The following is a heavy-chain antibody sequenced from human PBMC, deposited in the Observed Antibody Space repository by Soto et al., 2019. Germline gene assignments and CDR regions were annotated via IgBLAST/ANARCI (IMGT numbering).Heavy chain of an antibody. D-gene: IGHD3-3*01. CDR2: IYSGGST. CDR3: ARDSRDYDFWSGYYRLDYYYYGMDV. Sequence: GGSLRLSCAASGFTVSSNYMSWVRQAPGKGLEWVSVIYSGGSTYYADSVKGRFTISRDNSKNTLYLQMNSLRAEDTAVYYCARDSRDYDFWSGYYRLDYYYYGMDVWGQGTTVTVSS. V-gene: IGHV3-66*01. J-gene: IGHJ6*02. CDR1: GFTVSSNY.